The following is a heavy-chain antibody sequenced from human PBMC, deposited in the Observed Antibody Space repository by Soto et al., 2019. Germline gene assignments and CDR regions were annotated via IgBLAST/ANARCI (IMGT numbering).Heavy chain of an antibody. CDR1: GGSISSHY. CDR2: IHYSGST. Sequence: QVQLQESGPGLVKPSETLSLTCTVSGGSISSHYWSWIRQPPGKGLEWIGYIHYSGSTKYNPSLKSRVTISVDTCKNQFSLRLSSVTAADTAVYYCAGEVGYSDDFWWDLDLWGRGSLVTVSS. D-gene: IGHD3-3*01. V-gene: IGHV4-59*11. J-gene: IGHJ2*01. CDR3: AGEVGYSDDFWWDLDL.